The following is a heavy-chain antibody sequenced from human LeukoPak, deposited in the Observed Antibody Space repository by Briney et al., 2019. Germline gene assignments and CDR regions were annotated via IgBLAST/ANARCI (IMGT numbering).Heavy chain of an antibody. CDR2: IYWEDDK. CDR3: AHTPLDYYDSSGYQSAVGNWFDP. D-gene: IGHD3-22*01. J-gene: IGHJ5*02. Sequence: SGPTLVKPTQTLTLTCTFSGFSLSTSGVGVGWIRQPPGTALAWLALIYWEDDKRYSPSLKSRLTITKDTSKNQVVLTMPTMDPVDTATYYCAHTPLDYYDSSGYQSAVGNWFDPWGQGTLVTVSS. CDR1: GFSLSTSGVG. V-gene: IGHV2-5*02.